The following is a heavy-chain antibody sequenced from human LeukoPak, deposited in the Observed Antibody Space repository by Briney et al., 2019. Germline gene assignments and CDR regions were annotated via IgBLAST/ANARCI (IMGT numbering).Heavy chain of an antibody. Sequence: SETLYLTCPVSSGSIITSNYYWGCVRQPPGKALEWLVNIFYSGSTYYSPFLKGRATTALNTSRNQFFQKMNSVTTAPTSVTSCAKSNGYGLIDIWGQGTMVTVSS. D-gene: IGHD3-22*01. J-gene: IGHJ3*02. CDR2: IFYSGST. CDR1: SGSIITSNYY. CDR3: AKSNGYGLIDI. V-gene: IGHV4-39*07.